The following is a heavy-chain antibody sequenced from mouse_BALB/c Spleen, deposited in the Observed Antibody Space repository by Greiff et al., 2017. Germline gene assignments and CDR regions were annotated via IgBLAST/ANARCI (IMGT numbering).Heavy chain of an antibody. CDR3: ARSGLRDAMDY. J-gene: IGHJ4*01. CDR1: GYTFTSYW. CDR2: INPSNGRT. V-gene: IGHV1S81*02. D-gene: IGHD2-4*01. Sequence: QVQLQQPEAELVKPGASVKLSCKASGYTFTSYWMHWVKQRPGQGLEWIGEINPSNGRTNYNEKFKSKATLTVDKSSSTAYMQLSSLTSEDSAVYYCARSGLRDAMDYWGQGTSVTVSS.